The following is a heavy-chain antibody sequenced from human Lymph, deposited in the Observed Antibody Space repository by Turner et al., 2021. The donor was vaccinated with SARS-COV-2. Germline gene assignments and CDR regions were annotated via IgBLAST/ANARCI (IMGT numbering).Heavy chain of an antibody. D-gene: IGHD6-13*01. J-gene: IGHJ6*02. Sequence: QVQLVQSGAEVKKPGSSVKVSGKASGGTFSSSAISWVRQAPGQGLEWMGGITPLLAIANYAQSFQGRVTITADKTTITAYMELSSLRSEDTAVYFCAGIAAPGMGGGVHYYYYAMDVWGQGTTVTVSS. CDR1: GGTFSSSA. CDR2: ITPLLAIA. V-gene: IGHV1-69*10. CDR3: AGIAAPGMGGGVHYYYYAMDV.